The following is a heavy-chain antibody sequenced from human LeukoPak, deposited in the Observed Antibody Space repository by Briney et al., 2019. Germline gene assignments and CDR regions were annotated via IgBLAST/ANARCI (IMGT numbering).Heavy chain of an antibody. CDR3: ARSNSPPYYFDY. CDR1: GFTFNNYA. CDR2: ISEGGENI. V-gene: IGHV3-23*01. J-gene: IGHJ4*02. Sequence: GGSLRLSCAASGFTFNNYAMNWVRQAPGKGLEWVSSISEGGENIHYADSVKGRFTISRDNSKNTLYLQMNSLRAEDTAVYYCARSNSPPYYFDYWGQGTLVTVSS. D-gene: IGHD5-18*01.